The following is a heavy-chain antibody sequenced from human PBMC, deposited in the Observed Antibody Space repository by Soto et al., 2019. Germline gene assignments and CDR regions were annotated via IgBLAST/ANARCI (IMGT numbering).Heavy chain of an antibody. CDR3: ARGVVLVPATPNWFDP. D-gene: IGHD2-2*01. CDR1: GGSISSGDYY. Sequence: QVQLQASGPGLVKPSQTLSLTCTVSGGSISSGDYYWTWIRQHPGKGLECIGYIYYSGSTYYNPSRESRISLSADTSKNQFSLKLSSVTAADTAVYYCARGVVLVPATPNWFDPWGQGTLVTVSS. CDR2: IYYSGST. J-gene: IGHJ5*02. V-gene: IGHV4-31*03.